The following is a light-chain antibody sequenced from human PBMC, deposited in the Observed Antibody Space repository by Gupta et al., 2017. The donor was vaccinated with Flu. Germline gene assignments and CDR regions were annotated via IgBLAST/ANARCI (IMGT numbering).Light chain of an antibody. CDR2: QGT. CDR3: QTWDSSTGV. Sequence: SPVQTASITCSGDKLGNNYVSWYQRKPGPSPVLVIYQGTRRPSGIPGRFSGSNSGNTATLTIGGTQAMDEADFYCQTWDSSTGVFGGGTKLTVL. V-gene: IGLV3-1*01. J-gene: IGLJ2*01. CDR1: KLGNNY.